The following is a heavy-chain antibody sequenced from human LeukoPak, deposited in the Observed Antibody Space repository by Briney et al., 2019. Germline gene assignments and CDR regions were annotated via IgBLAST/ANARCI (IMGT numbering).Heavy chain of an antibody. CDR2: VYYSGST. D-gene: IGHD3-3*01. CDR1: GDSIISSSYY. J-gene: IGHJ4*02. V-gene: IGHV4-39*01. Sequence: PSETLSLTCAVSGDSIISSSYYWGWIRQPPGQGLEWIGSVYYSGSTYYNSSLKSRVTISVDTSKNQFSLKLRSVTAANTAVYYCARRINDFWSGQYGYYFDYWGQGTLVTVSS. CDR3: ARRINDFWSGQYGYYFDY.